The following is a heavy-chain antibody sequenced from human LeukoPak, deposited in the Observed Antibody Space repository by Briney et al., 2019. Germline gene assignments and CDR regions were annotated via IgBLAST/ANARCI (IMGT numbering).Heavy chain of an antibody. CDR1: GFTFSRYS. V-gene: IGHV3-21*01. CDR2: ISSSGSYK. J-gene: IGHJ4*02. Sequence: GGSLRLSCAASGFTFSRYSMNWVRQAPGKGLEWVSAISSSGSYKYYGDSVRGRFTISRDNAQNSLYLQMTSLRAEDTAVYFCAREEAADIVVVPAALDYWGKGTLVTVSS. D-gene: IGHD2-2*01. CDR3: AREEAADIVVVPAALDY.